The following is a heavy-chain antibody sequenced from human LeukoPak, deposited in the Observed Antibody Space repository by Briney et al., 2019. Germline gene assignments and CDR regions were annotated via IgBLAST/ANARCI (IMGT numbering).Heavy chain of an antibody. J-gene: IGHJ5*02. D-gene: IGHD3-10*01. CDR3: ARTYYYGSGSPNQFDP. CDR2: IIPIFGTA. V-gene: IGHV1-69*05. Sequence: SVTVSCKASGGTFSSYAISWVRQAPGQGLEWMGRIIPIFGTANYAQKFQGRVTITTDESTSKAYMELSSLRSEDTAVYYCARTYYYGSGSPNQFDPWGQGTLVTVSS. CDR1: GGTFSSYA.